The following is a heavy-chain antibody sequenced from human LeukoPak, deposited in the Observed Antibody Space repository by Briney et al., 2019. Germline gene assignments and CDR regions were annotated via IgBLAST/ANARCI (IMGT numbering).Heavy chain of an antibody. CDR3: ANVIIAAVGYEYFQY. J-gene: IGHJ1*01. D-gene: IGHD6-13*01. CDR2: LSGSGSST. CDR1: GFTFGNYA. Sequence: HTGGSLRLSCTASGFTFGNYAMSWVRQAPGMGLDWVSALSGSGSSTFYADSVKGRFTISRDDSKNTLYLQMRSLIFEDTAVYYCANVIIAAVGYEYFQYWGQGTLVSVSS. V-gene: IGHV3-23*01.